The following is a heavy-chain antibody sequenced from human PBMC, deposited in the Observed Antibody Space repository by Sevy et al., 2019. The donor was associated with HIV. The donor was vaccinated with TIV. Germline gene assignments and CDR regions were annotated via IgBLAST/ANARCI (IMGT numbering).Heavy chain of an antibody. CDR3: AGWGGTPVSMMVVVTTGYFVN. Sequence: SETLSLTCAVYGGSFSNDDWSWIRQPPGKGLEWIGEINHSGSTNYNPSLKSRVTISIDTSKNQFSLKLTSVTAADTAFYYCAGWGGTPVSMMVVVTTGYFVNWGQGALVTVSS. CDR1: GGSFSNDD. J-gene: IGHJ4*02. D-gene: IGHD3-22*01. CDR2: INHSGST. V-gene: IGHV4-34*01.